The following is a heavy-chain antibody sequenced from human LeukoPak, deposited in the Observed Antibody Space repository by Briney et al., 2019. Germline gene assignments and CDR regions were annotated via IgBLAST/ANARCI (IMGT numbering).Heavy chain of an antibody. V-gene: IGHV1-2*02. CDR1: GYTFTGYY. CDR2: INPNSGGT. Sequence: ASVKVSCKASGYTFTGYYMHWVRQAPGQGLEWMGWINPNSGGTNYAQKFQGRVTMTRDTSISTAYMELSRLRSDDTAVYYCARGIPYYYDSSGYXGGXWGXXXLVTVSS. J-gene: IGHJ4*01. CDR3: ARGIPYYYDSSGYXGGX. D-gene: IGHD3-22*01.